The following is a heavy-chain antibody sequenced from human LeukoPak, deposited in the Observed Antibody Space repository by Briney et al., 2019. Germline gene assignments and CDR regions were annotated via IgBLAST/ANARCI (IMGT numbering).Heavy chain of an antibody. D-gene: IGHD6-19*01. CDR3: AREVGIAVAAPYFDY. J-gene: IGHJ4*02. CDR2: IYSGGST. CDR1: GFTVSSNY. Sequence: GGSLRLSCAAAGFTVSSNYMSWVRQAPGQGLEWGSVIYSGGSTYYADSVKGRFTISRDNSKNTLYLQMNSLRAEDTAVYYCAREVGIAVAAPYFDYWGQGTLVTVSS. V-gene: IGHV3-53*01.